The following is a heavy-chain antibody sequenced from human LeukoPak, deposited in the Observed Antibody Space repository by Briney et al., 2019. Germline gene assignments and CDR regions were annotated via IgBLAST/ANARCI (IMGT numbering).Heavy chain of an antibody. CDR2: ISSSSSYI. J-gene: IGHJ4*02. V-gene: IGHV3-21*01. CDR1: GFTFSSYS. D-gene: IGHD6-19*01. Sequence: GGSLRLSCAASGFTFSSYSVNWVRQAPGKGLEWVSSISSSSSYIYYADSVKGRFTISRDNAKNSLYLQMNSLRAEDTAVYYCARPSKTGYSSGWYTELKYWGQGTLVTVSS. CDR3: ARPSKTGYSSGWYTELKY.